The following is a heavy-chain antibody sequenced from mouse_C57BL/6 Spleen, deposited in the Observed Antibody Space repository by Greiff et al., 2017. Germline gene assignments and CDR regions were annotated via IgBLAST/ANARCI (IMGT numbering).Heavy chain of an antibody. CDR2: IDPSDSYT. CDR3: ARSDYYGSSSRGYFDV. D-gene: IGHD1-1*01. J-gene: IGHJ1*03. V-gene: IGHV1-69*01. CDR1: GYTFTSYW. Sequence: QVQLQQPGAELVMPGASVKLSCKASGYTFTSYWMHWVKQRPGPGLEWIGEIDPSDSYTNYNQKFKGKSTLTVDKSSSTAYMQLSSLTSEDSAVYYCARSDYYGSSSRGYFDVWGTGTTVTVSS.